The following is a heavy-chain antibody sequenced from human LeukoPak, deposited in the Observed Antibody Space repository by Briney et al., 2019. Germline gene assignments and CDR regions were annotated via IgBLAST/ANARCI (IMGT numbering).Heavy chain of an antibody. CDR3: ARGRSGSLYNWFDP. CDR1: GFTFSSYS. CDR2: IGSSSSYI. J-gene: IGHJ5*02. V-gene: IGHV3-21*01. Sequence: PGGSLRLSCAASGFTFSSYSMNWVRQAPGKGLEWVSSIGSSSSYIYYADSVKGRFTISRDNAKNSLYLQMNSLRAEDTAVYYCARGRSGSLYNWFDPWGQGTLVTVSS. D-gene: IGHD3-10*01.